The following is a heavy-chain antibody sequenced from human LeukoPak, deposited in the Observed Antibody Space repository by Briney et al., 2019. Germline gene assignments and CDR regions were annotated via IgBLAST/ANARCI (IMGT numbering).Heavy chain of an antibody. J-gene: IGHJ4*02. V-gene: IGHV6-1*01. CDR1: GDSVSSNSAA. D-gene: IGHD3-10*01. CDR3: ARDPGDYYGSGSYYNGFYFDY. CDR2: TYYRSKWYN. Sequence: SQTLSLTCAISGDSVSSNSAAWNWIRQSPSRGLEWLGRTYYRSKWYNDYAVSVKSRITINPDTSKNQFSLQLNSVTPEDTAVYYCARDPGDYYGSGSYYNGFYFDYWGQGTLVTVSS.